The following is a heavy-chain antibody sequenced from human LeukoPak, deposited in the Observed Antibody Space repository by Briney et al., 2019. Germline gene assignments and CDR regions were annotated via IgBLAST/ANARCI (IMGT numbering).Heavy chain of an antibody. D-gene: IGHD3-9*01. CDR3: ASPPINDILPLSH. V-gene: IGHV3-30-3*01. J-gene: IGHJ4*02. Sequence: TGGSLRLSCAASGFTFSSYAMHWVRQAPGKGLEWVAVISYDGSNKYYADSVKGRFTISRDNSKNTLYLQMNSLRAEDTAVYYCASPPINDILPLSHWGQGTLVTVSS. CDR1: GFTFSSYA. CDR2: ISYDGSNK.